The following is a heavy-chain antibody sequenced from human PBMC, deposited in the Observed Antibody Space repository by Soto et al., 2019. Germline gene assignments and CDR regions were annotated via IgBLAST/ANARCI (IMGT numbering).Heavy chain of an antibody. J-gene: IGHJ4*02. CDR3: ITFRYSNRDRFDY. V-gene: IGHV3-15*01. CDR1: GVTINNAW. CDR2: LKSETDGGTA. D-gene: IGHD4-4*01. Sequence: EVQVVESGGGLVKPGGSLGLSCAASGVTINNAWVSWVRQAPGRGLEWVGRLKSETDGGTADYAAPVKGRFTISRDDSQSTLYLQMNSLKTEDTAVYYCITFRYSNRDRFDYWGQGNLVTVSS.